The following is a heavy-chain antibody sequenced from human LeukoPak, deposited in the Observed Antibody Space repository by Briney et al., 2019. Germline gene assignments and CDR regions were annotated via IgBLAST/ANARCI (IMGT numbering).Heavy chain of an antibody. Sequence: PGGSLRLSCAASGFPFSSYSMNWVRQAPGKGLEWVSYISSSSSTIYYADSEKGRFTISRDNAKNSLYLQMTSLRDEDTAVYYCARRRDAYNNFDYWGQGTLVTVSS. J-gene: IGHJ4*02. CDR2: ISSSSSTI. CDR1: GFPFSSYS. CDR3: ARRRDAYNNFDY. V-gene: IGHV3-48*02. D-gene: IGHD5-24*01.